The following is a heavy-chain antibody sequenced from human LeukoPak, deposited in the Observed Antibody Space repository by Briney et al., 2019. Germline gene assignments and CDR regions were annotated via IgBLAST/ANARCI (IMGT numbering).Heavy chain of an antibody. Sequence: GGSLSLSCAASGFTFSSFEMNWVRQAPAKGLEWVSFISSTGRTIFYADSVKGRFTISRDNAKNSLYLQMNSLRAEDTAVYYCARGSISGSSFDLWGRGTLLSVSS. CDR1: GFTFSSFE. J-gene: IGHJ2*01. D-gene: IGHD3-9*01. V-gene: IGHV3-48*03. CDR2: ISSTGRTI. CDR3: ARGSISGSSFDL.